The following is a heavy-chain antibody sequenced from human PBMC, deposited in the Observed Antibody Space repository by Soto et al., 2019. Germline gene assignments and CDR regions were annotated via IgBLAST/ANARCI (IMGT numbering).Heavy chain of an antibody. CDR2: ISAYNGNT. D-gene: IGHD4-17*01. CDR3: ARDRCLRREGPGPFDY. CDR1: GYTFTSSG. Sequence: QVQLVQSGAEVKKPGASVKVSCKASGYTFTSSGISWVRQAPGQGLEWMGWISAYNGNTNYAQKLQGRVTMTTDTSTSTAYMELRSLRSDDPAVYSCARDRCLRREGPGPFDYLSQGTLVTVYS. V-gene: IGHV1-18*04. J-gene: IGHJ4*02.